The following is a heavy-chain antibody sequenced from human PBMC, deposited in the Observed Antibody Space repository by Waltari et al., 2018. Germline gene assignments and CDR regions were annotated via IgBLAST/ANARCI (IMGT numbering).Heavy chain of an antibody. V-gene: IGHV4-39*07. CDR2: IYYSGST. Sequence: QLQLQESGPGLVKPSETLSLTCTVSGGSISSSSYYWGWVRQPPGKGLEWIGSIYYSGSTYYNPSLKSLVTRSGATSKNQFSLRVSSVTAADTAVFYCARMVRGYCSSTSCHTDHWGQGTLVTVSS. J-gene: IGHJ4*02. CDR3: ARMVRGYCSSTSCHTDH. D-gene: IGHD2-2*01. CDR1: GGSISSSSYY.